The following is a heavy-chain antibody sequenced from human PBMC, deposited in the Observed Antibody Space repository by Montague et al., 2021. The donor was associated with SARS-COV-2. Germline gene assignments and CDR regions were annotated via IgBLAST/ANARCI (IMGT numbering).Heavy chain of an antibody. CDR3: AREPQVGAMDY. J-gene: IGHJ4*02. CDR1: GGSFSGYY. CDR2: IYHSGST. D-gene: IGHD1-26*01. V-gene: IGHV4-34*01. Sequence: SETLSLTCAVYGGSFSGYYWSWIRQPPGKGLEWIGEIYHSGSTNYKPSLKSRVTISVDTSKNQFSLRLSSVTAADTAVYYCAREPQVGAMDYWGQGTLVTVSS.